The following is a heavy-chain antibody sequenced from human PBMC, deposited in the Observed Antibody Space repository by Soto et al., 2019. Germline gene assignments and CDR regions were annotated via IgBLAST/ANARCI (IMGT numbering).Heavy chain of an antibody. CDR2: ISSSSSYI. D-gene: IGHD6-19*01. J-gene: IGHJ2*01. V-gene: IGHV3-21*01. CDR1: GFTFSSYS. CDR3: AKYPYSSGWYFDL. Sequence: EVQLVESGGGLVKPGGSLRLSCAASGFTFSSYSMNWVRQAPGKGLEWVSSISSSSSYIYYADSVKGRFTISRDNAKNSLYLQMNSLRGEDTAVYYCAKYPYSSGWYFDLWGRGTLVTVSS.